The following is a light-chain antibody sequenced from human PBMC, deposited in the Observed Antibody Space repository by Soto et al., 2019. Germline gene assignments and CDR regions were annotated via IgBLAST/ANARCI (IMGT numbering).Light chain of an antibody. CDR2: EVI. J-gene: IGLJ1*01. CDR1: SSDVGGYNF. CDR3: ASYTSSSTYV. V-gene: IGLV2-14*01. Sequence: QSALTQPASVSGSPGQSITISCTGTSSDVGGYNFVSWYQHLPGKAPKLLIYEVINRPSGVSDRFSGSVSGNTASLTISGLQAEDEADFYCASYTSSSTYVFGTGTQLTVL.